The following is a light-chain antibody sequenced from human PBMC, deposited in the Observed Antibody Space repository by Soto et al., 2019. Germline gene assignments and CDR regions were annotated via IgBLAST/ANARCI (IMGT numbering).Light chain of an antibody. CDR2: EVS. CDR3: SSYTTSSTRV. V-gene: IGLV2-14*01. J-gene: IGLJ3*02. CDR1: SSDVGGYKF. Sequence: QSVLTQPASVSGSPGQSITISCTGTSSDVGGYKFVSWYQQHPGKAPKLMIYEVSNRPSGVSNRFSGSKSGNTASLTISGLQAEDEADYYCSSYTTSSTRVFGGGTKLT.